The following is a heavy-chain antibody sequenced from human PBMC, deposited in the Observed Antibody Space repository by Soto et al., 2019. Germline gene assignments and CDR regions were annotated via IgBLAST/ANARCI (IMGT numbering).Heavy chain of an antibody. CDR2: ISYDGNNK. V-gene: IGHV3-30-3*01. J-gene: IGHJ6*02. CDR1: GVTFSSFS. CDR3: ARDHGMFLSYYYYGMDV. Sequence: QPSGSIGVACAASGVTFSSFSMHWVRKAAGKGLAWVAVISYDGNNKHFAESVKGRFSISRDDSKNTVYLEMNNLRGDDSAVYYCARDHGMFLSYYYYGMDVWGQGTTVTVS. D-gene: IGHD3-10*02.